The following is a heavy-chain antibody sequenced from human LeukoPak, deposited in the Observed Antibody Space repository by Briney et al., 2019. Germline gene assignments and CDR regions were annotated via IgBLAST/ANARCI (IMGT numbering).Heavy chain of an antibody. V-gene: IGHV4-59*01. CDR3: ARAQGYSSGWDFQH. D-gene: IGHD6-19*01. Sequence: SETLSLTCTVSGGSISSYYWSWLRQPPGKGLEWIGYIYYTGSTNYNPSLKSRVTISVDASKNQFSLKMSSMTAADTAVYYCARAQGYSSGWDFQHWGQGTLVTVSS. CDR2: IYYTGST. J-gene: IGHJ1*01. CDR1: GGSISSYY.